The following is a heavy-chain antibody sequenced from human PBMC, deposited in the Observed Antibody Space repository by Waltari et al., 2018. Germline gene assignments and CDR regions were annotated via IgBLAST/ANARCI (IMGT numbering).Heavy chain of an antibody. D-gene: IGHD3-3*01. CDR3: AADPHIYDFWSGYYSTAGYYYGMDV. CDR1: GFTFTSSA. Sequence: QMQLVQSGPEVKKPGTSVKVSCKASGFTFTSSAVQWVRQARGQRLEWIGWIVVGSGNSNYAQKFQERVTITRDMSTSTAYMELSSLRSEDTAVYYCAADPHIYDFWSGYYSTAGYYYGMDVWGQGTTVIVSS. CDR2: IVVGSGNS. J-gene: IGHJ6*02. V-gene: IGHV1-58*01.